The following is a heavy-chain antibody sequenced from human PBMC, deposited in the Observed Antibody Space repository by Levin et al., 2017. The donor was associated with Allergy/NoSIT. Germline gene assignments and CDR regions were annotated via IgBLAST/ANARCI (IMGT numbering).Heavy chain of an antibody. D-gene: IGHD2-15*01. Sequence: GGSLRLSCAASGFTFSNAWMSWVRQAPGKGPEWVGRIKSKTDGGTTDYAALVKGRVTISRDDSKNTLYLQMNSLKTEDTAVYYCTTDGSTTVVYYFDNWGQGTLVTVSS. V-gene: IGHV3-15*01. J-gene: IGHJ4*02. CDR3: TTDGSTTVVYYFDN. CDR2: IKSKTDGGTT. CDR1: GFTFSNAW.